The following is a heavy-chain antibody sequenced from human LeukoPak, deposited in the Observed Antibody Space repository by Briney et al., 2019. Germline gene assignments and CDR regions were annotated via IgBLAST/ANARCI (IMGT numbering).Heavy chain of an antibody. CDR2: IYGDDVK. CDR1: GFSFSTSEVG. Sequence: SGPTLVKPTQTLTLTCTFSGFSFSTSEVGVGWIRQPPGKALEWLAFIYGDDVKRYSPSLTSRLTISKDTSKNQVVLTMTNMDPVDTATYYCAHRRSGYPLDYWGQGTLVTVSS. D-gene: IGHD6-13*01. V-gene: IGHV2-5*02. J-gene: IGHJ4*02. CDR3: AHRRSGYPLDY.